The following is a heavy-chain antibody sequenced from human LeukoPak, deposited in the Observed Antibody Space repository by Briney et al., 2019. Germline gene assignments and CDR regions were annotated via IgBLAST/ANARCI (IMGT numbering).Heavy chain of an antibody. V-gene: IGHV3-64D*09. CDR2: ISSNGGST. D-gene: IGHD6-19*01. CDR1: GFTFSSYA. CDR3: VKITSSSGGDY. Sequence: GGSLRLSCSASGFTFSSYAMYWVRQAPGKGLESVSGISSNGGSTYYADSVKGRFTISRDNSKNTLYLQMSSLRAEDTAVYYCVKITSSSGGDYWGQGTLVTVSS. J-gene: IGHJ4*02.